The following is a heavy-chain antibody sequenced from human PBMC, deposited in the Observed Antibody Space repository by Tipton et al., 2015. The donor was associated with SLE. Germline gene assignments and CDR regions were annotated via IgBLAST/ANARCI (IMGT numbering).Heavy chain of an antibody. CDR3: ARDATGGDYYYYYIDV. D-gene: IGHD2-8*02. J-gene: IGHJ6*03. V-gene: IGHV3-9*01. CDR1: GFTFHEHA. CDR2: ISWNGELI. Sequence: SLRLSCVATGFTFHEHAMHWVRQVPGEGLEWVSGISWNGELIGYADSVRGRFTISRDNARNSLFLQTNSLTTEDTAFYYCARDATGGDYYYYYIDVWGRGTTVTISS.